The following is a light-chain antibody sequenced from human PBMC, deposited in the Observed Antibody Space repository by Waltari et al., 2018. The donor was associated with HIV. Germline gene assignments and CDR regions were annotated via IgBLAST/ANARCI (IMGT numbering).Light chain of an antibody. CDR2: QDS. CDR3: QAWDSSTNWV. Sequence: SYELTQPPSVSVSPVQIASITCSGDKLGDKYACWYQQKPGQSPVLVIYQDSKRPSGIPERFSGSNSGNTATLTISGTQAMDEADYYCQAWDSSTNWVFGGGTKLTVL. V-gene: IGLV3-1*01. J-gene: IGLJ3*02. CDR1: KLGDKY.